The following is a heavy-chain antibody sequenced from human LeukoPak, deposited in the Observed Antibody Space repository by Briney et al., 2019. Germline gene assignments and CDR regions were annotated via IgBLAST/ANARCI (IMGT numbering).Heavy chain of an antibody. CDR3: ARDHGGPLDY. V-gene: IGHV4-38-2*02. J-gene: IGHJ4*02. CDR1: GYSISSGYY. Sequence: SETLSLTCAVSGYSISSGYYWGWIRQPPGKGLEWIGSIYHSGSTYYNPSLKSRVTISVDTSKNQFSLKLSSVTAADTAVYYCARDHGGPLDYWGQGTLVTVSS. CDR2: IYHSGST.